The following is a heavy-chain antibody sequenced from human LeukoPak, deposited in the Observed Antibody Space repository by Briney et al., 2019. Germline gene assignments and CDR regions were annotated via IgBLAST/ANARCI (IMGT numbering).Heavy chain of an antibody. Sequence: PSETLSLACAVYGGSFSGYYWSWIRHPPGKGLEWIGEINHSGSTNYNPSLQSRVTISVDTSKNQFSLKLSSLTAADTAVYYCARGTDMTKLTGYYSFEYWSPGTLVSVSS. CDR1: GGSFSGYY. D-gene: IGHD3-9*01. CDR3: ARGTDMTKLTGYYSFEY. CDR2: INHSGST. V-gene: IGHV4-34*01. J-gene: IGHJ4*02.